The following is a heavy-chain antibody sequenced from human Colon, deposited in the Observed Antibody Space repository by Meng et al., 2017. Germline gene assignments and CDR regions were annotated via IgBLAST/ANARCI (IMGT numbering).Heavy chain of an antibody. Sequence: QWGEGLLKPTETRSLTWACKGGFFSDSYLTWIRQPPGKGLEWVREIHPRGSTYYSPSLQSRVTITLDTSKNQFSLTLSSMTAADTAVYYCARGVDWAKSGNFWGQGTLVTVSS. J-gene: IGHJ4*02. V-gene: IGHV4-34*01. CDR2: IHPRGST. CDR3: ARGVDWAKSGNF. D-gene: IGHD3-9*01. CDR1: GGFFSDSY.